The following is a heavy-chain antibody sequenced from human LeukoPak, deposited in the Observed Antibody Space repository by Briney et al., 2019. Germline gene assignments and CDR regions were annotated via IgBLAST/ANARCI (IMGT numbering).Heavy chain of an antibody. CDR1: GFTFSSYS. V-gene: IGHV3-21*01. J-gene: IGHJ5*02. Sequence: GGSLRLSCAASGFTFSSYSMNWVRQAPGKGLEWVSSISSSSSYIYYADSVKGRFTISRDNAKHSLYLQMNSLRAEDTAVYYCARAERNNWFDPWGQGTLVTVSS. CDR3: ARAERNNWFDP. CDR2: ISSSSSYI.